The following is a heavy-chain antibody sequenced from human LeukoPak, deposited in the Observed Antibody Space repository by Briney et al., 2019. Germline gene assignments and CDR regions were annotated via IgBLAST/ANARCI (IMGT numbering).Heavy chain of an antibody. D-gene: IGHD4-17*01. CDR3: ARITAPTVTTGWTFNFDY. V-gene: IGHV4-61*05. CDR1: GGSISSSSYY. J-gene: IGHJ4*02. CDR2: IHYSGST. Sequence: PSETLSLTCTVSGGSISSSSYYWGWIRQPPGKGLEWIGYIHYSGSTNYNPSLKSRVTISVDTSKNQFSLKLSSVTAADTAVYYCARITAPTVTTGWTFNFDYWGQGTLVTASS.